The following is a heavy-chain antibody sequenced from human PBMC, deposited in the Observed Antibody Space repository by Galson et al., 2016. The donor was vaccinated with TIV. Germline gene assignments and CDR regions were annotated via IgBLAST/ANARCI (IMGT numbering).Heavy chain of an antibody. V-gene: IGHV1-2*02. CDR2: INPASGGT. D-gene: IGHD2-2*01. CDR3: ARSSWGPPLGYCSSISCYTGWYFDL. Sequence: SVKVSCKASGYTFTRYYIHFVRQAPGQGLEWMGWINPASGGTNLAQKFQGRVTMTRDTSISTVFMELRRLTSDDTAVYSCARSSWGPPLGYCSSISCYTGWYFDLWGRGTLVTVSS. J-gene: IGHJ2*01. CDR1: GYTFTRYY.